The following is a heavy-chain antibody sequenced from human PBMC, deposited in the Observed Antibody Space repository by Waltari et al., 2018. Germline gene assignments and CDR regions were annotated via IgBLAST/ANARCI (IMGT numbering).Heavy chain of an antibody. CDR3: AKDRAVGGYYMDV. V-gene: IGHV3-30*18. CDR1: GFSFSNYG. CDR2: ISDDVSNK. D-gene: IGHD6-19*01. J-gene: IGHJ6*03. Sequence: QVQLVESGGGVVQPGRSLRLSCAASGFSFSNYGMHWVRQAPGKGWEWVAVISDDVSNKFYADSVKGRFTISRDNSKNTLYLQMNSLRAEDTAVYYCAKDRAVGGYYMDVWGKGTTVTVSS.